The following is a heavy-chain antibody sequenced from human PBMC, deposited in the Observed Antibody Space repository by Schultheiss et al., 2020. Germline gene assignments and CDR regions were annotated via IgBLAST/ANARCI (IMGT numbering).Heavy chain of an antibody. CDR1: GYSFTSYW. J-gene: IGHJ5*02. CDR2: IYPGDSDT. CDR3: ARRAYCSSTSCPSWFDP. Sequence: GGSLRLSCKGSGYSFTSYWIGWVRQMPGKGLEWMGIIYPGDSDTRYSPSFQGQVTISADKSISTAYLQWSSLKASDTAMYYCARRAYCSSTSCPSWFDPWGQGTLVTGSS. V-gene: IGHV5-51*01. D-gene: IGHD2-2*01.